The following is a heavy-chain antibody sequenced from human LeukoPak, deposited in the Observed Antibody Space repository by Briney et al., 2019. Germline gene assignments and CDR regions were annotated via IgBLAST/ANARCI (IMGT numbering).Heavy chain of an antibody. V-gene: IGHV1-2*02. D-gene: IGHD3-22*01. CDR1: GYTFTGYY. J-gene: IGHJ4*02. CDR3: ANGLGYYDSSGYLAY. Sequence: ASVKVSCKASGYTFTGYYMHWVGQAPGQGLEWMGWINPNSGGTNYAQKFQGRVTMTRDTSISTAYMELRRLRSDDTAVYYCANGLGYYDSSGYLAYWGQGTLVTVSS. CDR2: INPNSGGT.